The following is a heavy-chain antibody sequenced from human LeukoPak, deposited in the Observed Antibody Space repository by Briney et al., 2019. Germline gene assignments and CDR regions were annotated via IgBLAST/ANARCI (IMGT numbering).Heavy chain of an antibody. J-gene: IGHJ4*02. Sequence: PSGTLSLTCAVSGGSISSSSYYWGWIRQPPGKGLEWIGSIYYSGSTYYNPSLKSRVTISVDTSKNQFSLKLSSVTAADTAVYYCARGGMYYYDSSGYPVDYWGQGTLVTVSS. CDR1: GGSISSSSYY. V-gene: IGHV4-39*07. D-gene: IGHD3-22*01. CDR2: IYYSGST. CDR3: ARGGMYYYDSSGYPVDY.